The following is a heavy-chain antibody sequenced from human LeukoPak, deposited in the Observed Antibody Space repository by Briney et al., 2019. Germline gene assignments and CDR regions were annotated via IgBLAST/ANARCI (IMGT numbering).Heavy chain of an antibody. CDR3: AKVVQYTASTGTGLDY. Sequence: GGSLRLSCAASGFTFFNYGMYWVRQAPGKGLDWVAVIWNDGSYKYYADPVKGRFTISRDNPKNTLYLQMNSLRAEDTAIYYCAKVVQYTASTGTGLDYWGQGTLVTVSS. D-gene: IGHD6-13*01. CDR2: IWNDGSYK. CDR1: GFTFFNYG. V-gene: IGHV3-33*06. J-gene: IGHJ4*02.